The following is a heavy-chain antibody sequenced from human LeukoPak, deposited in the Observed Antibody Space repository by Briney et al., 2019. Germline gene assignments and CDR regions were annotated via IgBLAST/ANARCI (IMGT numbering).Heavy chain of an antibody. V-gene: IGHV1-2*02. J-gene: IGHJ3*02. CDR1: GGTFSSYA. Sequence: ASVKVSCKASGGTFSSYAISWVRQAPGQGLEWMGWINPNSGDTNYAQKFQGRVTMTRDTSISTAYMELSRLRSDDTAVYYCASSVDTAMTSDVGLDIWGQGTMVTVSS. D-gene: IGHD5-18*01. CDR2: INPNSGDT. CDR3: ASSVDTAMTSDVGLDI.